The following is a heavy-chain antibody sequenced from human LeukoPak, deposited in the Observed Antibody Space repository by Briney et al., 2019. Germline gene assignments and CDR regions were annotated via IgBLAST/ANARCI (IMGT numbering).Heavy chain of an antibody. V-gene: IGHV4-38-2*02. D-gene: IGHD3-9*01. CDR1: SYSISSGYY. CDR3: GRDRPTGYYDY. Sequence: SESLSLTCTVSSYSISSGYYWGWIRQSPGKGLEWIASINHSGITYYNPSLKSRVTISVDTSKNQFSLKLTSVTAADTAVYYCGRDRPTGYYDYWGQGILVTVSS. CDR2: INHSGIT. J-gene: IGHJ4*02.